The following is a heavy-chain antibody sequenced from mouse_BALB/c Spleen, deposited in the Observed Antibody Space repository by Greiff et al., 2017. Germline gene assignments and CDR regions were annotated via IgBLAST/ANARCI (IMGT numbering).Heavy chain of an antibody. Sequence: VQLQQSGPELVKPGASVKMSCKASGYTFTSYVMHWVKQKPGQGLEWIGYINPYNDGTKYNEKFKSKATLTVDKSSSTAYMQLSSLTSEDSAVYYCARSEGMITDWYFDVWGAGTTVTVSS. V-gene: IGHV1-14*01. CDR3: ARSEGMITDWYFDV. J-gene: IGHJ1*01. CDR1: GYTFTSYV. D-gene: IGHD2-4*01. CDR2: INPYNDGT.